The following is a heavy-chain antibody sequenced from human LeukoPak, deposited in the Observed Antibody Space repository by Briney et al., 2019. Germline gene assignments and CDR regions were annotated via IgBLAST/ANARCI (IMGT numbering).Heavy chain of an antibody. D-gene: IGHD1-26*01. Sequence: PGGSLRLSCAASGFTFSSYSMNWVRQAPGKGLEWVSYITSSSSSIYYADSVKGRFTISRDNAKNSLYLQMNSLRDEDTAVYYCVRGTVGAPGNDYWGQGTLVTVSS. J-gene: IGHJ4*02. CDR1: GFTFSSYS. CDR2: ITSSSSSI. CDR3: VRGTVGAPGNDY. V-gene: IGHV3-48*02.